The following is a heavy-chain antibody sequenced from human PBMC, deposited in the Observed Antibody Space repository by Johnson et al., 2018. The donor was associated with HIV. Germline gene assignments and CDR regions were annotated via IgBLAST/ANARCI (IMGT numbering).Heavy chain of an antibody. Sequence: QVHLVESGGGLVQPGGSLRLSCAASGFTFSNYGMHWVRQAPGKGLEWVAVITFEGSDKYYADSVKGRVTISRDDSKNTLYLQMSSLRTEDAAVYYCTTEGDAFDIWGQGTMVTVSS. CDR1: GFTFSNYG. CDR2: ITFEGSDK. V-gene: IGHV3-33*05. CDR3: TTEGDAFDI. J-gene: IGHJ3*02.